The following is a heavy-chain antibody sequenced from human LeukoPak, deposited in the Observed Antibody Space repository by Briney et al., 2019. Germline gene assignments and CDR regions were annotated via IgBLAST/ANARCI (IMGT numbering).Heavy chain of an antibody. Sequence: SQTLSLTCAISGDSVSSNSAAWNWIRQSPSRGLEWLGRTYYRSKWYNDYAVSVKSRITINPDTSKNQFSLQLNSVTPEDTAVYYCARGPSRIAVAGKHYFDYWGQGTLVTVSS. CDR1: GDSVSSNSAA. CDR2: TYYRSKWYN. V-gene: IGHV6-1*01. D-gene: IGHD6-19*01. CDR3: ARGPSRIAVAGKHYFDY. J-gene: IGHJ4*02.